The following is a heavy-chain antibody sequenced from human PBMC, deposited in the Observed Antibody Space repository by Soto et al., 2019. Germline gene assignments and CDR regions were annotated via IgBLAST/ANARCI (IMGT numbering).Heavy chain of an antibody. CDR1: GGSISSSSYY. V-gene: IGHV4-39*01. CDR3: AIVDAHNWFDP. J-gene: IGHJ5*02. D-gene: IGHD1-26*01. Sequence: SETLSLTCTVSGGSISSSSYYWGWIRQPPGKGLEWIGSIYYSGSTYYNPSLKSRVTISVDTSKNQFSLKLSSVTAADTAVHYCAIVDAHNWFDPWGQGTLVTVSS. CDR2: IYYSGST.